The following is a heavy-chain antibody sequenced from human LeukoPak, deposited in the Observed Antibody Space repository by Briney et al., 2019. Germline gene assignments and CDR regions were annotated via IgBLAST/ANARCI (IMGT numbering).Heavy chain of an antibody. V-gene: IGHV3-21*01. CDR3: ARRKETYYDILTGWEYAFDI. CDR2: ISSSSSYI. CDR1: GFTFSSYS. D-gene: IGHD3-9*01. J-gene: IGHJ3*02. Sequence: GGSLRLSCAASGFTFSSYSMNWVRQAPGKGLEWVSSISSSSSYIYYADSVKGRFTISRDNAKNSLYLQMNSLRAEDTAVYYCARRKETYYDILTGWEYAFDIWGQGTMVTVSS.